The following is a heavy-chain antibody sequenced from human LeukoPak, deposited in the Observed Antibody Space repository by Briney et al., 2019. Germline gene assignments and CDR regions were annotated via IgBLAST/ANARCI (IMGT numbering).Heavy chain of an antibody. D-gene: IGHD6-6*01. J-gene: IGHJ5*02. V-gene: IGHV3-33*01. CDR1: RFTFSSYG. CDR2: IWYDGSNK. Sequence: GSLRLSCAASRFTFSSYGMHWVRQAPGKGLEWVAVIWYDGSNKYYADSVKGRFSISRDNSKNTLYLQMNSLRAEDTAVYYCARGRRGSSLALSWFDPWGQGTLVTVSS. CDR3: ARGRRGSSLALSWFDP.